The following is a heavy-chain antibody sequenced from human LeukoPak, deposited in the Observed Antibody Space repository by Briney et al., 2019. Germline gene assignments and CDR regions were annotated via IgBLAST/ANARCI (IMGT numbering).Heavy chain of an antibody. CDR3: AKGPRSGWYVFDY. J-gene: IGHJ4*02. CDR1: GFTFSSYS. Sequence: PGGSLRLSCAASGFTFSSYSMNWVRQAPGKGLEWVSYISSSSSTIYYADSVKGRFTISRGNSKNTLYLQMNSLRAEDTAVYYCAKGPRSGWYVFDYWGQGTLVTVSS. CDR2: ISSSSSTI. V-gene: IGHV3-48*01. D-gene: IGHD6-19*01.